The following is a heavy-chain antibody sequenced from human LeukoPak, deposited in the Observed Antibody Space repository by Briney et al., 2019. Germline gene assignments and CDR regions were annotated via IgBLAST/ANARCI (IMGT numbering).Heavy chain of an antibody. D-gene: IGHD3-10*02. V-gene: IGHV5-51*01. CDR2: IYPGDSDT. J-gene: IGHJ4*02. CDR3: ARHTTGELRSVWIIDY. Sequence: PGESLKISCKGSGYSFTSCWIGWVRQMPGKGLEWMGIIYPGDSDTRYSPSFQGQVTISADKSISTAYLQWSSLKASDTAMYYCARHTTGELRSVWIIDYWGQGTLVTVSS. CDR1: GYSFTSCW.